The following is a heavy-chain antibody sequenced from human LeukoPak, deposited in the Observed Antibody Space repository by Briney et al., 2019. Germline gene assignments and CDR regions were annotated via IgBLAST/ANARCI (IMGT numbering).Heavy chain of an antibody. Sequence: PGRSLRLSCAVSGFNFDDYAMHWVRQAPGRGLEWVSGINWKTGNGIYADSEKGRFTISRDNAKNSLYLQMSSLRAEDTALYYCTRRAARWQFDLWGRGTLLTVSS. CDR1: GFNFDDYA. J-gene: IGHJ2*01. CDR3: TRRAARWQFDL. V-gene: IGHV3-9*01. D-gene: IGHD5-24*01. CDR2: INWKTGNG.